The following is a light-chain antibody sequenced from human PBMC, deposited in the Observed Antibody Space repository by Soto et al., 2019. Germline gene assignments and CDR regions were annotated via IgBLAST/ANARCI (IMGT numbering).Light chain of an antibody. Sequence: EIVLTQSPATLSLSPGERGTLSCRASESVTNYLAWYQQKPGQAPRLLIFGASIRATGLPDRFSGSGSGTDFTLTISRLEPEDFAVYYCQQYGSSPGTFGQGTKVDIK. CDR2: GAS. CDR3: QQYGSSPGT. CDR1: ESVTNY. J-gene: IGKJ1*01. V-gene: IGKV3-20*01.